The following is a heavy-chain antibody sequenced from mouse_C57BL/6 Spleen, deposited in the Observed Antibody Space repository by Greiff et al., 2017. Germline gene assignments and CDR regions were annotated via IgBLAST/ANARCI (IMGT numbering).Heavy chain of an antibody. V-gene: IGHV1-81*01. CDR3: ARAGSNFFYAMDY. CDR2: IYPRSGNT. J-gene: IGHJ4*01. CDR1: GYTFTSYG. Sequence: VQLQQSGAELARPGASVKLSCKASGYTFTSYGISWVKQRTGQGLEWIGEIYPRSGNTYYNEKFKGKATLTADKTSSTAYMELRSLTSEDSAVYYCARAGSNFFYAMDYWGQGTSVTVSS. D-gene: IGHD2-5*01.